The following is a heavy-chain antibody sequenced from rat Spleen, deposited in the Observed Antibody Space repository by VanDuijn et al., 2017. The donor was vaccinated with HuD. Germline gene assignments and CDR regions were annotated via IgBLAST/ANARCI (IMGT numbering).Heavy chain of an antibody. Sequence: EVQVVESGGGIVQPGRSMKLSCAASGFTFSNYDMVWVRQAPTKGLKWVASISYDGSTPYYRDSVKGRFTISRDNAKSTLYLQMDSQRSEDTATYYCTRGYYFDYWGQGVMVTVSS. J-gene: IGHJ2*01. CDR2: ISYDGSTP. V-gene: IGHV5-7*01. CDR3: TRGYYFDY. CDR1: GFTFSNYD.